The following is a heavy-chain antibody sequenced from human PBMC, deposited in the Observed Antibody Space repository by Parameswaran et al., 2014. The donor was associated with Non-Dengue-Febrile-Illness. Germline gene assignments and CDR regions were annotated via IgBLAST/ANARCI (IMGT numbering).Heavy chain of an antibody. Sequence: RWIRQPPGKGLEWIGYIYNSGNTDYNPSLKGRVSISVDTSKNQFSLKLSSVTAADTAVYYCARGHLLRGPKSGGKVGHYYYYMDVWGKGTTVTVSS. CDR2: IYNSGNT. CDR3: ARGHLLRGPKSGGKVGHYYYYMDV. J-gene: IGHJ6*03. V-gene: IGHV4-31*02. D-gene: IGHD1-26*01.